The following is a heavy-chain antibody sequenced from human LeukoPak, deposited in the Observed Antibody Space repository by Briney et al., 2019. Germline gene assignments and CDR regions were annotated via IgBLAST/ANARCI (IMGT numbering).Heavy chain of an antibody. V-gene: IGHV3-7*01. CDR3: ARDYGDSYHYGMDV. CDR2: IKQDGSEK. CDR1: GFTFSSHC. D-gene: IGHD4-17*01. J-gene: IGHJ6*02. Sequence: TGGSLRLSCAASGFTFSSHCLNWVRQAPGKGLEWVANIKQDGSEKNYVDSVKGRFTISRDNAKNLLYLQMNNLRAEDTAIYYCARDYGDSYHYGMDVWGQGTTVTVSS.